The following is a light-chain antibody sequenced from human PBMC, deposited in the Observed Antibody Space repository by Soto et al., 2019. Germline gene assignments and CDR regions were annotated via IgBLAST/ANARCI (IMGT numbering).Light chain of an antibody. CDR1: QSLLHSNGYNY. V-gene: IGKV2-28*01. J-gene: IGKJ1*01. CDR2: LGS. Sequence: DIVMTQSPLSLPVTPGEPASISCSSSQSLLHSNGYNYLDWYLQKPGQSPQLLIYLGSNRSSGVPDRFSGSGSGTDFTLKISRVEAEDVGVYYCMQALQTPKMFGQGTKVDIK. CDR3: MQALQTPKM.